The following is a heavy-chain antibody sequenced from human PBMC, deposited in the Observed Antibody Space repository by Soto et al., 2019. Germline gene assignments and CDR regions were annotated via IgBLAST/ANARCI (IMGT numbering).Heavy chain of an antibody. CDR2: ISAYNGNT. CDR1: GYTFTSYG. D-gene: IGHD3-22*01. J-gene: IGHJ4*02. CDR3: VRARPDSSCYFFDY. Sequence: ASVKVSCKASGYTFTSYGISWVRQAPGQGLEWMGWISAYNGNTNYAQKLQGRVTMTTDTSTSTGYMELRSLRSDDTAVYYCVRARPDSSCYFFDYWGQGTLVTFSS. V-gene: IGHV1-18*01.